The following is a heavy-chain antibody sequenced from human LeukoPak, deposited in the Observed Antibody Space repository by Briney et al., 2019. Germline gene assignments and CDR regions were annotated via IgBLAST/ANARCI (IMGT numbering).Heavy chain of an antibody. J-gene: IGHJ4*02. CDR1: GFTCSYNW. V-gene: IGHV3-74*01. D-gene: IGHD3-10*01. Sequence: GGSLRLSCAASGFTCSYNWMHWVRQAPGKGLLWVSRISSDGRTTHYADSVKGRFTISRDSAKNTLFLQMNDLRAEDTAVYYCLGYYSGSPNWGQGTLVTVSS. CDR3: LGYYSGSPN. CDR2: ISSDGRTT.